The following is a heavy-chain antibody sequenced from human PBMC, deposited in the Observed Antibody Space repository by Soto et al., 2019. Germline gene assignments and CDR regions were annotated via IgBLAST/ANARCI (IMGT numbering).Heavy chain of an antibody. J-gene: IGHJ6*02. CDR2: IIPIFGTA. D-gene: IGHD5-12*01. CDR3: VSDIVATWKYYYYAMDV. Sequence: EASVKVSCKASGGTFSSYAISWVRQAPGRGLEWMGGIIPIFGTANYAQKFQGRVTITADKSTSTAYMELSSLRSEDTAVYYCVSDIVATWKYYYYAMDVWGQGTTVTVSS. CDR1: GGTFSSYA. V-gene: IGHV1-69*06.